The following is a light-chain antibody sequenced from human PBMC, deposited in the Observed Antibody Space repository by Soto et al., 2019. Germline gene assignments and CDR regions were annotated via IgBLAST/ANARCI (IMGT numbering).Light chain of an antibody. CDR2: SNN. J-gene: IGLJ1*01. CDR3: AAWDDSLNGPV. Sequence: QSVLTQPPSASGTPGQRVTISCSGSSSNIGSTTVNWYKQLPGTAPKLLIYSNNQRPSGVPDRFSGSKSGTSASLAISGLQSEDEADYYCAAWDDSLNGPVFGTGTKVTLL. CDR1: SSNIGSTT. V-gene: IGLV1-44*01.